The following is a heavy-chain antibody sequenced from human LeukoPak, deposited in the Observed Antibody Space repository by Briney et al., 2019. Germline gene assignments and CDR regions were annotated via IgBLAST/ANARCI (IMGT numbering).Heavy chain of an antibody. D-gene: IGHD1-7*01. V-gene: IGHV1-69*13. CDR1: GGTFSSYA. Sequence: GASVKVSCKASGGTFSSYAISWVRQAPGQGLEWMGGIIPIFGTANYAQKFQGRVTITADESTSTAYMELSSLRSEDTAVYYCARDGLEYNWNSGARIWGQGTMVTVSS. J-gene: IGHJ3*02. CDR3: ARDGLEYNWNSGARI. CDR2: IIPIFGTA.